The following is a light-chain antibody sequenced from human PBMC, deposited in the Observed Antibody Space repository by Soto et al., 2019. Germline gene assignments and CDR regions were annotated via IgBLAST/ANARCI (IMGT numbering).Light chain of an antibody. Sequence: DIAMTQSPSSLSASVGDRVTITCRASQSISSYLNWYQQKPGKAPKLLIYAASSLQSGVTSRFSGSGSGTALTITISSLLPEDYPPEYCHQRYSNPQFTFGPGTKVEIK. J-gene: IGKJ3*01. CDR1: QSISSY. V-gene: IGKV1-39*01. CDR3: HQRYSNPQFT. CDR2: AAS.